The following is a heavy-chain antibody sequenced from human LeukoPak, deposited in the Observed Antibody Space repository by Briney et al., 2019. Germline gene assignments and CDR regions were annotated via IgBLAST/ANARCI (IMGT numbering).Heavy chain of an antibody. J-gene: IGHJ6*03. CDR1: GFTFSSYS. Sequence: GGSLRLSCAASGFTFSSYSMNWVRQAPGKGLEWVSSISSSSSSYIYYADSVKGRFTISRDNAKNSVYLQINSLGAEDTAVYYCVREYYYYYMDVWGKGTTVTVSS. V-gene: IGHV3-21*01. CDR3: VREYYYYYMDV. CDR2: ISSSSSSYI.